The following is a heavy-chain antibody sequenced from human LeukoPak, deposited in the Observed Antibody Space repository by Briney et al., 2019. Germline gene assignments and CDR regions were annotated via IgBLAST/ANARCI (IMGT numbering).Heavy chain of an antibody. CDR2: IYYSGST. V-gene: IGHV4-59*01. CDR1: GGSISSYY. J-gene: IGHJ5*02. Sequence: SETLSLTCTVSGGSISSYYWSWIRQPPGKGLEWIGYIYYSGSTNYNPSLKSRVTISVDTSKNQFFLKLSSVTAADTAVYYCASTVFFGSWFDPWGQGTLVTVSS. CDR3: ASTVFFGSWFDP. D-gene: IGHD3-3*01.